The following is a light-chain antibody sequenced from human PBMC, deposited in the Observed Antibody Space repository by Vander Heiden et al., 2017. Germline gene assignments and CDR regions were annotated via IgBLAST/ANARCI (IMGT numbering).Light chain of an antibody. CDR1: QSISSS. J-gene: IGKJ2*01. CDR2: AAS. CDR3: QQSYSTPYT. V-gene: IGKV1-39*01. Sequence: DIQMTKSPSSLPSSLGDRVTTTCRASQSISSSLNWYQQKPGKAPKLLIYAASSLQSGVPSRFSGSGSETDLTLTISSLQPEDFATYYCQQSYSTPYTFGQGTKLEIK.